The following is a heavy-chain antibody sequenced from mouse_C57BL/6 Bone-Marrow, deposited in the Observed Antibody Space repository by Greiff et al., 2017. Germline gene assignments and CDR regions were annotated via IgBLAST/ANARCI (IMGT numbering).Heavy chain of an antibody. CDR1: GFTFRDYY. J-gene: IGHJ4*01. CDR2: INSAGSST. CDR3: ASLYDGYVDY. D-gene: IGHD2-3*01. V-gene: IGHV5-16*01. Sequence: EVQRVESEGGLVQPGSSMKLSCTASGFTFRDYYMAWVRPVPATGLEWVANINSAGSSTYYLDSLKSRFIISRDNAKNMLYLQMSRLKSEDTATYYGASLYDGYVDYGGQGTSVTVSA.